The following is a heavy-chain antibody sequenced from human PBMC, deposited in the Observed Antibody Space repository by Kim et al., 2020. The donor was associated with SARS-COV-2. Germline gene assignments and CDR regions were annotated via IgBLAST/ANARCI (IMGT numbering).Heavy chain of an antibody. V-gene: IGHV4-59*01. CDR3: ARTAVGNWFDP. J-gene: IGHJ5*02. Sequence: TNDNPSLKRRVTISVDTSKNQFSLKLSSVTAADTAVYYCARTAVGNWFDPWGQGTLVTVSS. D-gene: IGHD6-19*01. CDR2: T.